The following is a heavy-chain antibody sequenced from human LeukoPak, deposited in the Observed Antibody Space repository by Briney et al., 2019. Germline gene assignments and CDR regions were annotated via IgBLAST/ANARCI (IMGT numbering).Heavy chain of an antibody. CDR3: ARASYYYDSSGYYYEWYFDY. CDR2: IYHSGST. J-gene: IGHJ4*02. CDR1: GGSISTYY. Sequence: SETLSLTCTVSGGSISTYYWSWIRQPPGKGLEWIGYIYHSGSTYYNPSLKSRVTISVDRSKNQFSLKLSSVTAADTAVYYCARASYYYDSSGYYYEWYFDYWGQGTLVTVSS. D-gene: IGHD3-22*01. V-gene: IGHV4-59*12.